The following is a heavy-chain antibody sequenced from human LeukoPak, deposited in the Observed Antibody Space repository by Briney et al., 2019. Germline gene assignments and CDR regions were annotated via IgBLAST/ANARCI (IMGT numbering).Heavy chain of an antibody. Sequence: PGGSLRLSCAASGFTFSTYDMAWVRQAPGKGLEWVSAIRASGDATYYADSVKGRLTISRDNSKNTLYLQMNSLRAEDTAVYYCVRPSRGSSGGAGDYWGQGTLVTVSS. CDR2: IRASGDAT. J-gene: IGHJ4*02. D-gene: IGHD1-26*01. V-gene: IGHV3-23*01. CDR3: VRPSRGSSGGAGDY. CDR1: GFTFSTYD.